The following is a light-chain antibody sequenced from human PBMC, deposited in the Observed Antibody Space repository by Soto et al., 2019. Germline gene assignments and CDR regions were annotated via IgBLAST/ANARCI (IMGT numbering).Light chain of an antibody. V-gene: IGKV1-27*01. J-gene: IGKJ1*01. CDR3: QKYNSAPRT. CDR2: AAS. Sequence: DIQMTQSPSSLSASVGDRVTITCRARQGISNYLACYQQKPGKVPKLLIYAASTLQSGVPSRFSGSGSGTDFTLTISSLQPEDVATYYCQKYNSAPRTFGQGNKVEIK. CDR1: QGISNY.